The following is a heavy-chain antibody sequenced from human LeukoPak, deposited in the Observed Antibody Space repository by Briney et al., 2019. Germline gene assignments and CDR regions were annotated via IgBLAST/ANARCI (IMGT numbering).Heavy chain of an antibody. D-gene: IGHD6-19*01. V-gene: IGHV4-59*08. CDR1: GGSISSYY. CDR3: ARHDPYSSGWSYYFDY. CDR2: IYYSGST. Sequence: SETLSLTCTVSGGSISSYYWSWIRQPPGKGLEWIGYIYYSGSTNYNPSLKSRVTISVDTSKNQFSLKLSSVTAADTAVYYCARHDPYSSGWSYYFDYWGQGTLVTVSS. J-gene: IGHJ4*02.